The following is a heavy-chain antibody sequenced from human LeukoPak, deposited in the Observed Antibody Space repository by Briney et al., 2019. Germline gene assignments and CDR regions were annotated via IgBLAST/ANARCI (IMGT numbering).Heavy chain of an antibody. CDR3: ARGHSSSYYYYFDS. CDR2: MNPNSGNT. Sequence: GASVKVSCKASGYTFTSYDINWVRQATGQGLEWMGWMNPNSGNTGYAQKFQGRVTITRNTSISTAYMELSSLRSEDTAVYYCARGHSSSYYYYFDSWGQGTLVTVSS. V-gene: IGHV1-8*03. CDR1: GYTFTSYD. J-gene: IGHJ4*02. D-gene: IGHD3-22*01.